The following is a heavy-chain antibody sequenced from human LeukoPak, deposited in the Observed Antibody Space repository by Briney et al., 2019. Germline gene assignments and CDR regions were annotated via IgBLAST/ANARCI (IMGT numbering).Heavy chain of an antibody. CDR1: GFIFSNYA. CDR3: AKDAMSGTGTFDY. Sequence: PGGSLRLSCVASGFIFSNYAMSWVRQAPGKGLEWVSAISTGGGNTYYADSVKGRFTISRDKSENTMFLQMNSLRAEDTAVYYCAKDAMSGTGTFDYWGQGTLVTVSS. CDR2: ISTGGGNT. V-gene: IGHV3-23*01. J-gene: IGHJ4*02. D-gene: IGHD1-14*01.